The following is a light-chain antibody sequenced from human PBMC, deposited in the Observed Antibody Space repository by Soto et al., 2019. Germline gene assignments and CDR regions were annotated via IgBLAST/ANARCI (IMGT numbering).Light chain of an antibody. V-gene: IGKV1-9*01. CDR3: QQLYSSSS. J-gene: IGKJ5*01. Sequence: DIQLTQSPSFVSASVGERVSITCRASQDIGRYLAWYQQKPGEAPKLLISAASTLQSGVPSRFTGGGSGTDFTLTVTYLLPEDFATYYCQQLYSSSSFGQGTRLEMK. CDR2: AAS. CDR1: QDIGRY.